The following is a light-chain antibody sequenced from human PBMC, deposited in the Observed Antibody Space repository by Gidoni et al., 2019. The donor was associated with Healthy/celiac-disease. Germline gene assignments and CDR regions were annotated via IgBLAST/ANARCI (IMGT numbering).Light chain of an antibody. J-gene: IGKJ3*01. CDR1: QSISSY. CDR2: AAS. Sequence: DIQMTQSPSALSASVGDRVTITCRASQSISSYLNWYQQKPGKAPKLLIYAASSLQSGVPSRFSGSGSGTDFTLTISSLQPEDFAPYYCQQSYSTPPFTFGPGTKVEIQ. CDR3: QQSYSTPPFT. V-gene: IGKV1-39*01.